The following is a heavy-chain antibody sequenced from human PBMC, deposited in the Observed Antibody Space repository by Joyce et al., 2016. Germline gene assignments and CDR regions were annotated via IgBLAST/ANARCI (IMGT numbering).Heavy chain of an antibody. V-gene: IGHV3-74*03. CDR3: TRSDWFDP. CDR1: GFMFSHYW. CDR2: INGDTTSI. J-gene: IGHJ5*02. Sequence: EVQLVEYGGDLVQPGGSLKLSCAASGFMFSHYWMHWVRQAPGKGVVWVARINGDTTSITYADSVKGRFTSSRDNAKNTLYLQLTTLRAEDTAVYYCTRSDWFDPWGQGTLVTVSS.